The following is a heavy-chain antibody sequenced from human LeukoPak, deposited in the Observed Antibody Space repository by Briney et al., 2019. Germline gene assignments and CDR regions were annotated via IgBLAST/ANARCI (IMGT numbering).Heavy chain of an antibody. CDR3: AKVPDYYDYAMDV. V-gene: IGHV6-1*01. Sequence: SQTLSLTCAISGDSVSSNRVAWNWIRQSPSGGLEWLGRTYYRSKWYNDYAVFVKSRITINPDTSKNQFSLQLNSVTLEDTAVYYCAKVPDYYDYAMDVWGQGTTVTVSS. CDR2: TYYRSKWYN. CDR1: GDSVSSNRVA. D-gene: IGHD3-10*01. J-gene: IGHJ6*02.